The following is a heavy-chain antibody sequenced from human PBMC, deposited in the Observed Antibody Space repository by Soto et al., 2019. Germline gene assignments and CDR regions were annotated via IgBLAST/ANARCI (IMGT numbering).Heavy chain of an antibody. Sequence: GGSLRLSCADSGFTFSRYWMSWFRQAPGKGLEWVANIKQDGSEKYYVDSVKGRFTISRDNAKNSLYLQMNSLRAEDTAVYYCARYSSSWHRTFDYWGQGTLVTVSS. J-gene: IGHJ4*02. CDR3: ARYSSSWHRTFDY. V-gene: IGHV3-7*01. CDR1: GFTFSRYW. D-gene: IGHD6-13*01. CDR2: IKQDGSEK.